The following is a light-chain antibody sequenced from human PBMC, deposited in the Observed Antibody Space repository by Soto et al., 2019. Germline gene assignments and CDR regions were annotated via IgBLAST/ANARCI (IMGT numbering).Light chain of an antibody. CDR2: GAS. CDR1: QSVSSN. V-gene: IGKV3-15*01. CDR3: QQYKNSTLT. J-gene: IGKJ4*01. Sequence: EIVMTQSPATLSVSPGERATLSCRASQSVSSNLAWYQQKPGQAPRLLIYGASTRATGIPARFSGSGSGTEFTLTISSLQSEDFAVYYCQQYKNSTLTFGGGTKVDIK.